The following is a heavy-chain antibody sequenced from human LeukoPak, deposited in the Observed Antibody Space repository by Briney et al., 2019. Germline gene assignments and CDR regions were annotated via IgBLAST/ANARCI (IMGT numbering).Heavy chain of an antibody. Sequence: SETLSLTCTVSGGSISSGGYYWSWIRQHPGTGLEWIGYIYYSGSTYYNPSLKSRVTISVDTSKNQFSLKLSSVTAADTAVYYWARDGGGDAFDIWGQGTMVTVSS. J-gene: IGHJ3*02. V-gene: IGHV4-31*03. CDR3: ARDGGGDAFDI. CDR2: IYYSGST. CDR1: GGSISSGGYY. D-gene: IGHD3-16*01.